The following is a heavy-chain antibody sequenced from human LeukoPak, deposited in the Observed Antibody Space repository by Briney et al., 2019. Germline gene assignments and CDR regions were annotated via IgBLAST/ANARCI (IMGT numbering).Heavy chain of an antibody. D-gene: IGHD6-13*01. CDR2: ISSSSSYI. J-gene: IGHJ4*02. CDR1: GFTFTNYW. CDR3: ARDSSSWVPFDY. Sequence: PGGSLRLSCAASGFTFTNYWMNWVRQAPGKGLEWVSSISSSSSYIYYADSVKGRFTISRDNAKNSLYLRMNSLRAEDTAVYYCARDSSSWVPFDYWGQGTLVTVSS. V-gene: IGHV3-21*01.